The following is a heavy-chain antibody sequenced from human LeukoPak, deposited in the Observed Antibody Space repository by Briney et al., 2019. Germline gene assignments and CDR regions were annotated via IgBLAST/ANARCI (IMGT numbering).Heavy chain of an antibody. CDR2: INPNSGGT. CDR3: ASGIYDSSGYYTL. D-gene: IGHD3-22*01. J-gene: IGHJ4*02. V-gene: IGHV1-2*02. CDR1: GYTFTGYY. Sequence: ASVKVSCKASGYTFTGYYMHWVRQAPGQGLEWMGWINPNSGGTNYAQKFQGRVTMARNTSISTAYMELSSLRSEDTAVYYCASGIYDSSGYYTLWGQGTLVTVSS.